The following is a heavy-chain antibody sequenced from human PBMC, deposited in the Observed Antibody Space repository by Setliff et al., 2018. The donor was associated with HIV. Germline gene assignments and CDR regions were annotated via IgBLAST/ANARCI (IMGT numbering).Heavy chain of an antibody. CDR2: IYPDESDS. J-gene: IGHJ2*01. CDR1: GYSFPTYW. CDR3: ARHGMYCSGGSCHSGWYFDL. Sequence: GESLKISCKGSGYSFPTYWIAWVRQMPGKGLEWMGVIYPDESDSRYSPSFRGQVTISADKSINTAYLQWSSLKASDTAMYYCARHGMYCSGGSCHSGWYFDLWGRGTLVTVSS. V-gene: IGHV5-51*01. D-gene: IGHD2-15*01.